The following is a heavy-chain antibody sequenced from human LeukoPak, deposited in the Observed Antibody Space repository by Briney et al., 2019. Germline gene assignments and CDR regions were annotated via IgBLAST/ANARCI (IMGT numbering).Heavy chain of an antibody. D-gene: IGHD5-18*01. CDR1: GYTFTSYG. Sequence: ASVNVSCKPSGYTFTSYGISWVRQAPGQGLEWMGWISAYNGNTNYAQKLQGRVTMTTDTSTSTAYMERRSMRSDDTVVYYCARGGTATTFDYWGQGTLVTVSS. CDR3: ARGGTATTFDY. V-gene: IGHV1-18*01. J-gene: IGHJ4*02. CDR2: ISAYNGNT.